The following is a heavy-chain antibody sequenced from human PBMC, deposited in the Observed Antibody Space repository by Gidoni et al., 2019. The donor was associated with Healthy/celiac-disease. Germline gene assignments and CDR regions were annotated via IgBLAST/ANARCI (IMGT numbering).Heavy chain of an antibody. CDR3: AREEDDILPGYNY. CDR2: INPNSGGT. V-gene: IGHV1-2*02. CDR1: GYTFTGYY. Sequence: QVQLLQYGAEVKKPGASVKVSCKASGYTFTGYYMHWVRPVPGQGLEWMGWINPNSGGTNYAQKVQGRVTMTRDTSISTAYMELSRLRSDDTAVYYCAREEDDILPGYNYWGQGTLVTVSS. D-gene: IGHD3-9*01. J-gene: IGHJ4*02.